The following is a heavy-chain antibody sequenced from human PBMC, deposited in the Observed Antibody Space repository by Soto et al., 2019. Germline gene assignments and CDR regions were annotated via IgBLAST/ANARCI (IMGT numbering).Heavy chain of an antibody. D-gene: IGHD6-6*01. CDR1: GITFTTYG. CDR2: VSYDGSHK. Sequence: QPGGSLRLSCAASGITFTTYGMHWVRQTPGKGLEWVAVVSYDGSHKYYADSVKGRFTISRDDSKNTLYLQMNSLRVEDTAVYYCAKEMYPRTVLDSSSPWGDYWGQGTLVTVSS. CDR3: AKEMYPRTVLDSSSPWGDY. J-gene: IGHJ4*02. V-gene: IGHV3-30*18.